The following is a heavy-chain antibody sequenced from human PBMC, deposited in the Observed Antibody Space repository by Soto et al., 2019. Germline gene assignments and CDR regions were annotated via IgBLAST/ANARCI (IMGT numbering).Heavy chain of an antibody. J-gene: IGHJ4*02. CDR1: GFTFTSYA. V-gene: IGHV3-23*02. Sequence: GGSLRLSCAASGFTFTSYAMNWVRQAPGKGLEWVSAISGSGDSTYYVDSVKGRFTISRDDSKNTLYLQMNSLKTEDTAVYYCTTDFIYWGQGTLVTVSS. CDR3: TTDFIY. CDR2: ISGSGDST. D-gene: IGHD3-10*01.